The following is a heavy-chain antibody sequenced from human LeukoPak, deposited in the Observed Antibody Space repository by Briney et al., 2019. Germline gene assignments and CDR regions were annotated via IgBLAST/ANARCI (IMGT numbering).Heavy chain of an antibody. CDR2: IGTAGDP. Sequence: PGGSLRLSCAASGFTFSSYDMHWVRQATGKGLEWVSAIGTAGDPYYPGSVKGRFTISRENAKNSLYLQMNSLRAGDTAVYYCARGGDWNYFRESPENWFDPWGQGTLVTVSS. CDR1: GFTFSSYD. J-gene: IGHJ5*02. D-gene: IGHD1-7*01. V-gene: IGHV3-13*05. CDR3: ARGGDWNYFRESPENWFDP.